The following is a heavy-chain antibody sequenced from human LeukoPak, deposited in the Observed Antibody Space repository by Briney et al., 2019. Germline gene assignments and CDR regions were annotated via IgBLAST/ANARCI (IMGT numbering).Heavy chain of an antibody. D-gene: IGHD7-27*01. CDR2: IYYSGST. J-gene: IGHJ4*02. CDR3: ARDGPGDVGFDY. CDR1: GGSISSTSYY. V-gene: IGHV4-39*07. Sequence: PSETLSLTCTVSGGSISSTSYYWGWIRQPPGKGLEWIGSIYYSGSTYYNPSLKSRVTISVDTSKNQFSLKLTSVTAADTAVYYCARDGPGDVGFDYWGQGTLVTVSS.